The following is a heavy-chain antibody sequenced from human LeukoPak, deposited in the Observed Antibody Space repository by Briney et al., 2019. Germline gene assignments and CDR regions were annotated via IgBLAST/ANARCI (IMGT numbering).Heavy chain of an antibody. D-gene: IGHD2-21*02. J-gene: IGHJ3*02. CDR3: ATCGGDCFGAFDI. Sequence: SETLSLTCTVSGGSLSSYYWSWIRQPPGKGLEWIGYIYYSGSTNYNPSLKSRVTISVDTSKNQFSLKLSSVTAADTAVYYCATCGGDCFGAFDIWGRGTMVTVSS. CDR2: IYYSGST. V-gene: IGHV4-59*01. CDR1: GGSLSSYY.